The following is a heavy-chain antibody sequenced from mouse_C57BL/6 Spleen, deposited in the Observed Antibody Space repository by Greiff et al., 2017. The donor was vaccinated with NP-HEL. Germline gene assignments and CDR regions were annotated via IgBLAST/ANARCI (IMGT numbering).Heavy chain of an antibody. V-gene: IGHV5-9*01. CDR3: ARQGGSSYGYYAMDY. Sequence: EVKLEESGGGLVKPGGSLKLSCAASGFTFSSYTMSWVRQTPEKRLEWVATISGGGGNTYYPDSVKGRFTISRDNAKNTLYLQMSSLRSEDTALYYCARQGGSSYGYYAMDYWGQGTSVTVSS. CDR1: GFTFSSYT. CDR2: ISGGGGNT. J-gene: IGHJ4*01. D-gene: IGHD1-1*01.